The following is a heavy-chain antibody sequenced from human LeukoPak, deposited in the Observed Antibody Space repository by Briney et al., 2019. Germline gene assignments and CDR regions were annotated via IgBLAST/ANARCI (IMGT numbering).Heavy chain of an antibody. CDR2: INGDGSSR. CDR1: GFTFSSYW. CDR3: ARSQGPYDY. V-gene: IGHV3-74*01. Sequence: GGSLRLSCAASGFTFSSYWMNWVRQAPGKGLVWVSRINGDGSSRNYADSVKGRFTISRDNAKNTLYLQLNSLRAEDTAIYYCARSQGPYDYWGQGTLVTVSS. J-gene: IGHJ4*02.